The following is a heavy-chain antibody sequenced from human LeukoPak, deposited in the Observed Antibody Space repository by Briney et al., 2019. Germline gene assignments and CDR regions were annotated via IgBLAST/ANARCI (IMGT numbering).Heavy chain of an antibody. Sequence: SETLSLTCTVSGGSISSYYWSWIRQPPGKGREWIGYIYYSGSTNYNPSLKSRVTISVDTSKNQFSLKLSSVTAADTAVYYCARYSPRVYYGMDVWGQGTTVTVSS. V-gene: IGHV4-59*08. J-gene: IGHJ6*02. CDR2: IYYSGST. D-gene: IGHD1-26*01. CDR1: GGSISSYY. CDR3: ARYSPRVYYGMDV.